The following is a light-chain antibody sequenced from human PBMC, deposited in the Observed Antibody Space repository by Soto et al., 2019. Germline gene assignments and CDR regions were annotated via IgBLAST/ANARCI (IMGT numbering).Light chain of an antibody. CDR2: DVS. CDR1: SSDVGGYNY. V-gene: IGLV2-14*03. Sequence: SVLTKPASGNGFPGQSSGVSNTRTSSDVGGYNYVSWYQQHPGKAPKLMIYDVSNRPSGVSNRFSGSKSGNTASLTISGLQAEDEADYYCSSYTDSSTYVFGTGTKVTVL. CDR3: SSYTDSSTYV. J-gene: IGLJ1*01.